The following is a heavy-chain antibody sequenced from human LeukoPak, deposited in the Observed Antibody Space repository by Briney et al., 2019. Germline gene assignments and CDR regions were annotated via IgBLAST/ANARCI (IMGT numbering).Heavy chain of an antibody. D-gene: IGHD6-19*01. CDR3: ARVGYSSGWYGWFDP. Sequence: GGSLRLSCAASGFTFSSYSMNWVHQAPGKGLEWVSSISSSSSYIYYADSVKGRFAISRDNAKNSLFLQMNSLRAEDTAVYYRARVGYSSGWYGWFDPWGQGTLVTVSS. J-gene: IGHJ5*02. V-gene: IGHV3-21*01. CDR1: GFTFSSYS. CDR2: ISSSSSYI.